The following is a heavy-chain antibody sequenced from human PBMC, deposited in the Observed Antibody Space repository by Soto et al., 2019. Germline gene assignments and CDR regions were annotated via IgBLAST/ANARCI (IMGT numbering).Heavy chain of an antibody. CDR1: GFTFSDYY. CDR2: NSSSGSTT. CDR3: ASGATILYYPDY. Sequence: PGGSLRLSCAASGFTFSDYYMSWIRQAPGKGLEWVSYNSSSGSTTYYADSVKGRFTISRDNAKNSLYLQMNSLRAEDTAVYYCASGATILYYPDYWGQGTLVTVSS. V-gene: IGHV3-11*01. J-gene: IGHJ4*02. D-gene: IGHD2-15*01.